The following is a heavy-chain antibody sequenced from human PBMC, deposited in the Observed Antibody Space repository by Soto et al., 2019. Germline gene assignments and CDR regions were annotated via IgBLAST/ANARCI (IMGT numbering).Heavy chain of an antibody. J-gene: IGHJ6*02. D-gene: IGHD4-17*01. Sequence: SETLSLTCAFSCYSIISGYYWVWIRQTPGKGLEWIGNIYHSGASNYNPSLKSRVSISVDTSKNQFSLKLKSVTAADTAVYYCARVLSYGDYDYYYYGMDVWGQGTTVTVSS. CDR3: ARVLSYGDYDYYYYGMDV. CDR1: CYSIISGYY. V-gene: IGHV4-38-2*01. CDR2: IYHSGAS.